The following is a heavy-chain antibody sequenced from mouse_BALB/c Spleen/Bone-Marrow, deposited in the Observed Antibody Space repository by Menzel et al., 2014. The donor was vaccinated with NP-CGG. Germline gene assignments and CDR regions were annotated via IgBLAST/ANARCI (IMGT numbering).Heavy chain of an antibody. V-gene: IGHV5-6-5*01. CDR3: ARSTMITTGNYFDY. CDR2: INSGDSN. J-gene: IGHJ2*01. CDR1: GFTFSSYA. D-gene: IGHD2-4*01. Sequence: EVMLVESGGGLVKPGGSLKLSCAASGFTFSSYAMSWVRQTPEKRLEWVASINSGDSNYYPDSVKGRFTISRDNARNTLYLQMSSLRSEDTAMYYCARSTMITTGNYFDYWGQGTTLTVSS.